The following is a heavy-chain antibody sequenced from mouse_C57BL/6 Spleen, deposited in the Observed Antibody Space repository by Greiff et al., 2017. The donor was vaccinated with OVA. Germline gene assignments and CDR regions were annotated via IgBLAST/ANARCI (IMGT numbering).Heavy chain of an antibody. CDR2: ISSGGDYI. V-gene: IGHV5-9-1*02. D-gene: IGHD2-1*01. Sequence: EVMLVESGDGLVKPGGSLKLSCAASGFTFSSYAMSWVRQTPEKRLEWVAYISSGGDYIYYADTVKGRFTISRDNARNTLYLQMSSLKSEDTAMYYCTRDGKGSFDYWGQGTTLTVSS. CDR3: TRDGKGSFDY. J-gene: IGHJ2*01. CDR1: GFTFSSYA.